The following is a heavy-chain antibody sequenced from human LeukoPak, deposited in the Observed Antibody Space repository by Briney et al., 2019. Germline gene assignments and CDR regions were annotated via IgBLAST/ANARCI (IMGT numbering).Heavy chain of an antibody. D-gene: IGHD1-1*01. CDR1: GFTFSSYD. CDR2: IQYDGSNK. V-gene: IGHV3-30*02. Sequence: GGSLRLSCAASGFTFSSYDMHWVRQAPGKGLEWVAFIQYDGSNKYYADSVKGRFTISRDNSKNTLYLQMNSLRAEDTAVYYCAKSYNWNDKTSDYWGQGTLVTVSS. CDR3: AKSYNWNDKTSDY. J-gene: IGHJ4*02.